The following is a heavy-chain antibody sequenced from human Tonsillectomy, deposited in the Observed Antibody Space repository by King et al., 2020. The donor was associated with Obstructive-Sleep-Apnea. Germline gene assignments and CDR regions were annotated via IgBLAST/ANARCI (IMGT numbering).Heavy chain of an antibody. CDR1: GFTFSNVW. Sequence: VQLVESGGGLVKPGGSLRLSCAASGFTFSNVWMSWVRQAPGKGLEWVGRIKSKTAGGTTDYAAPVKGRFSISRDDSKDTLYLQMNSLKTEDTAVYYCATEGTVRILGWVGYFDYRGQGTLVTASS. CDR3: ATEGTVRILGWVGYFDY. CDR2: IKSKTAGGTT. D-gene: IGHD3-3*01. J-gene: IGHJ4*02. V-gene: IGHV3-15*01.